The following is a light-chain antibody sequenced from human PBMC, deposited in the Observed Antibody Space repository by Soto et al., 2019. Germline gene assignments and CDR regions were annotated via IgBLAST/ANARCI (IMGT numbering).Light chain of an antibody. CDR1: QSVLYSSSNKNY. CDR3: QQYLSTPLT. Sequence: DIVMTQSPDSLAVSLGERATINCKSSQSVLYSSSNKNYLAWYQQKPGQPPKLLICWASIRDSGVPDRFSGSGSGTDFTLTISSLQAEDGAVYYCQQYLSTPLTFGGGTKVEIK. V-gene: IGKV4-1*01. CDR2: WAS. J-gene: IGKJ4*01.